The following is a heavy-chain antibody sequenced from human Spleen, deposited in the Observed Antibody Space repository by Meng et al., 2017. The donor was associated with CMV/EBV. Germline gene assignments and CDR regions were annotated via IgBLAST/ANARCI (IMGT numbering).Heavy chain of an antibody. D-gene: IGHD6-6*01. Sequence: GESLKISCAASGFTFSSYSMNWVRQAPGKGLEWVSSISSSSSYIYYADSVKGRFTISRDNSKNTLYLQMNSLRAEDTAAYYCAKGARWSSSSGDAFDIWGQGTMVTVSS. CDR1: GFTFSSYS. CDR2: ISSSSSYI. V-gene: IGHV3-21*04. J-gene: IGHJ3*02. CDR3: AKGARWSSSSGDAFDI.